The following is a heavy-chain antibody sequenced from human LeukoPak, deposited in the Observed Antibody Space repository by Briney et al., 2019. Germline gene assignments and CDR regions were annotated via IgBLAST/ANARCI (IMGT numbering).Heavy chain of an antibody. D-gene: IGHD1-26*01. Sequence: PSETLSLTCAVFGGSFSSYFWGWIRQSPGKGLEWIGEINHSGSTNYNPSLKSRVTISLGTSKNQFSLRLSSVTAADTAVYYCTYSGSNYPDYWGQGTLVIVSS. V-gene: IGHV4-34*01. J-gene: IGHJ4*02. CDR1: GGSFSSYF. CDR3: TYSGSNYPDY. CDR2: INHSGST.